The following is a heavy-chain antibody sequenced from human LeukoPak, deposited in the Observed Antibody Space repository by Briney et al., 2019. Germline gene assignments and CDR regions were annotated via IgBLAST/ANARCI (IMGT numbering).Heavy chain of an antibody. Sequence: EASVKVSCKASGYTFTGYYMHWVRQAPGQGLEWMGWINPNSGGTNYAQKFQGRVTMTRDTSISTAYMELSRLRSDDTAVYYCARTGSGAGYYYYYYGMDVWGQGTTVTVSS. V-gene: IGHV1-2*02. CDR3: ARTGSGAGYYYYYYGMDV. J-gene: IGHJ6*02. D-gene: IGHD3-10*01. CDR1: GYTFTGYY. CDR2: INPNSGGT.